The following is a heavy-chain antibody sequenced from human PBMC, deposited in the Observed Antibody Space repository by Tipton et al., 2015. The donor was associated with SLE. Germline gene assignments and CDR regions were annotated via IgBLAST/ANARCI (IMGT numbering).Heavy chain of an antibody. CDR1: GFTFSTYA. D-gene: IGHD1-26*01. Sequence: SLRLSCAGSGFTFSTYAMNWVRQVPGKGLEWVSSISPDSKHTFYADSLGGRFAISRDNAQNSLFLQMHSLRLEDTALYYCARDSGGEVGAAGYWGQGTLVTVSS. J-gene: IGHJ4*02. CDR3: ARDSGGEVGAAGY. V-gene: IGHV3-21*01. CDR2: ISPDSKHT.